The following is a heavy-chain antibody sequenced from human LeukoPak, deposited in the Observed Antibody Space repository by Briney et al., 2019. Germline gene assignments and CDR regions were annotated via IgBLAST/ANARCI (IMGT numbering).Heavy chain of an antibody. CDR2: IYYSGGT. CDR3: ARDVGIAVAGTGEWWFDT. Sequence: DPLTLSRTVAVSVVTSSSYYWSWIPQPPGKGLKGIGGIYYSGGTYYTPSLKSRVTISVDTSKNQFSLKLSSVPAADTAVYYCARDVGIAVAGTGEWWFDTWGQGTLVTVSS. V-gene: IGHV4-39*07. J-gene: IGHJ5*02. CDR1: VSVVTSSSYY. D-gene: IGHD6-19*01.